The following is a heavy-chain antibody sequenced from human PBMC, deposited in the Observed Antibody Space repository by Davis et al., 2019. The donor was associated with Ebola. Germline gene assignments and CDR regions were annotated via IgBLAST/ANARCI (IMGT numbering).Heavy chain of an antibody. Sequence: GESLKISCAASGFSFNEDWTWMNWVRQAPGKGLQWVGRIRIKSTGGIIDYAAFVEGIFIISRDDSKNTLFLQINSLRTEDTAVYYCSTDPARGYWGQGTLVNVSS. J-gene: IGHJ4*02. V-gene: IGHV3-15*07. CDR3: STDPARGY. CDR2: IRIKSTGGII. CDR1: GFSFNEDWTW.